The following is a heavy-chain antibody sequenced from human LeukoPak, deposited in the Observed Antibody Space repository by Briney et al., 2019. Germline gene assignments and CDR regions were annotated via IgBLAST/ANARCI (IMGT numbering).Heavy chain of an antibody. CDR3: ARDGDSSGWT. CDR2: DRYDGSTQ. Sequence: PGGSLRISCVASGFTMSRFDMHWVRQAPGKGLEWVSFDRYDGSTQQYADSVKGRFTISRDNSKNTLYLQMNSLRAEDTAVYYCARDGDSSGWTWGQGTLVTVSS. CDR1: GFTMSRFD. V-gene: IGHV3-30*02. J-gene: IGHJ5*02. D-gene: IGHD6-19*01.